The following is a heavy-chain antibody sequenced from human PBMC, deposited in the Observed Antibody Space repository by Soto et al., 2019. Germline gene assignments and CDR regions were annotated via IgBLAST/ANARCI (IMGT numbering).Heavy chain of an antibody. CDR2: ISGSGGST. J-gene: IGHJ6*02. Sequence: EVQLLESGGGLVQPGGSLRLSCAASGFTFSSYAMSWVRQAPGKGLEWVSAISGSGGSTYYADSVKGRFTISRDNSKNTLYLQMNSLRAEDTAVYYCANMVPAPRPLVRYYGIDVWGQGTTVTVSS. CDR1: GFTFSSYA. V-gene: IGHV3-23*01. D-gene: IGHD2-2*01. CDR3: ANMVPAPRPLVRYYGIDV.